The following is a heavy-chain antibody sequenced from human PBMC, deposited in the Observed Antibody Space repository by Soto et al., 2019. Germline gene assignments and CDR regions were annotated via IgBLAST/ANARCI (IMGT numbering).Heavy chain of an antibody. CDR1: GFTFSSYA. J-gene: IGHJ3*02. V-gene: IGHV3-23*01. CDR3: AHLREYCSGGSCYSGRNDAFDI. D-gene: IGHD2-15*01. Sequence: EVQLLESGGGLVQPGGSLRLSCAASGFTFSSYAMSWVRQAPGKGLEWVSAISGSGGSTYYADSVKGRFTISRDNSKNMLYPQMNVRRAEDTAVYYCAHLREYCSGGSCYSGRNDAFDIWGQGPMVTVSS. CDR2: ISGSGGST.